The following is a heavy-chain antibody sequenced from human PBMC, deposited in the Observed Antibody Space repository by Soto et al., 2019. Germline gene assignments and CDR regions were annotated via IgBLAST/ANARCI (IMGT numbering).Heavy chain of an antibody. CDR1: GFTFSSYG. D-gene: IGHD3-9*01. V-gene: IGHV3-30*18. CDR3: AKDGEYDILAGGERYYYYYYMAG. Sequence: QVQLVESGGGVVQPGRSLRLSCAASGFTFSSYGMHWVRQAPGKGLEWVAVISYDGSNKYYADSVKGRFTISRDNSKNTLYLQMNSLRAEDTAVYYCAKDGEYDILAGGERYYYYYYMAGWGKGTTVTVSS. CDR2: ISYDGSNK. J-gene: IGHJ6*03.